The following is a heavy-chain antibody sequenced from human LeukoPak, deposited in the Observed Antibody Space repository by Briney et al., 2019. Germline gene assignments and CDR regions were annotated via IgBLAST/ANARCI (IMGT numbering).Heavy chain of an antibody. CDR2: INWNGGST. CDR3: ARGFLADLSMVWVDY. D-gene: IGHD3-10*01. Sequence: GGSLRLSCAASGFSFDDYGMSWVRQAPGQGLEWVSGINWNGGSTGYADSVKGRFTISRDNAKNSLYLQMSSLRAEDTALYYCARGFLADLSMVWVDYWGQGTLATVSS. V-gene: IGHV3-20*04. CDR1: GFSFDDYG. J-gene: IGHJ4*02.